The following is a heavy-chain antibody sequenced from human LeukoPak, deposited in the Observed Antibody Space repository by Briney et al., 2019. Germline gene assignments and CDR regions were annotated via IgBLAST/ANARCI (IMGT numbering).Heavy chain of an antibody. Sequence: ASVKVSCKVSGYTLTELSMHWVRQAPGKGLEWMGGFDPEDGETIYAQKFQGRVTMTEDTSTDTAYMELSSLRSEDTAVYYCATEVKSSGWYMRDYWGQGTLVTVSS. CDR1: GYTLTELS. V-gene: IGHV1-24*01. J-gene: IGHJ4*02. CDR3: ATEVKSSGWYMRDY. D-gene: IGHD6-19*01. CDR2: FDPEDGET.